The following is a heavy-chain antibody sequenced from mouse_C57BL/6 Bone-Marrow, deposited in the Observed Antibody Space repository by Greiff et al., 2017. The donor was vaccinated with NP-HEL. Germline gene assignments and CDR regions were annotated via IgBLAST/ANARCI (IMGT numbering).Heavy chain of an antibody. CDR3: ARQDYYGSSYGYFDV. D-gene: IGHD1-1*01. V-gene: IGHV5-15*04. CDR2: ISNLAYSI. CDR1: GFTFSDYG. J-gene: IGHJ1*03. Sequence: EVKVEESGGGLVQPGGSLKLSCAASGFTFSDYGMAWVRQAPRKGPEWVAFISNLAYSIYYADTVTGRFTISRENAKNTLYLEMSSLRSEDTAMYYCARQDYYGSSYGYFDVWGTGTTVTVSS.